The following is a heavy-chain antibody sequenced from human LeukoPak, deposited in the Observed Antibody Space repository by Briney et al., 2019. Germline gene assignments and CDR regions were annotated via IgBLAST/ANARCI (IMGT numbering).Heavy chain of an antibody. Sequence: ASVTVSCKASGYTFTGYYMHWVRQAPGQGLEWMGWINPNSGGTNYAQKFQRRVTMTRDTSISTAYMELSRLRSDDTAVYYCSRDLFGGVVPAATDNWFDPWGQGTLVTVSS. CDR2: INPNSGGT. CDR3: SRDLFGGVVPAATDNWFDP. V-gene: IGHV1-2*02. J-gene: IGHJ5*02. D-gene: IGHD2-2*01. CDR1: GYTFTGYY.